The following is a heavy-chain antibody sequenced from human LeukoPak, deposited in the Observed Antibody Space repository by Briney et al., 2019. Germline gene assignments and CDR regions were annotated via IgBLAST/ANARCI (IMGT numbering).Heavy chain of an antibody. CDR2: IIPIFGTA. V-gene: IGHV1-69*01. D-gene: IGHD6-13*01. J-gene: IGHJ5*02. CDR1: GGTFSSYA. Sequence: SVKVSCKASGGTFSSYAISWVRQAPGQGLEWMGGIIPIFGTANYAQKFQGRVTITADESTSTAYMELSSLRSEDTAVYYCARERGQQLDWADPWGQGTLVTVSS. CDR3: ARERGQQLDWADP.